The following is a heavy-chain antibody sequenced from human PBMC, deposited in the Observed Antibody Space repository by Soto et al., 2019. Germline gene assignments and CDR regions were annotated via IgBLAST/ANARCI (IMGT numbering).Heavy chain of an antibody. D-gene: IGHD5-12*01. CDR2: FYFLGNT. CDR1: GGSISSSSSY. Sequence: PSETLSLTCTVSGGSISSSSSYWGWIRQPPGKGLEWVGSFYFLGNTYYNPSLGVRVSISVDPSKNQFSLKLNSVTAADTAVFYCAHSTRWLRDFDYWGQGTLVTVSS. J-gene: IGHJ4*02. V-gene: IGHV4-39*01. CDR3: AHSTRWLRDFDY.